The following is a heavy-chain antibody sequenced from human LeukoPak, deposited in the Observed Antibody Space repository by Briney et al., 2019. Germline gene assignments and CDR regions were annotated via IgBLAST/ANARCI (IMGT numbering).Heavy chain of an antibody. J-gene: IGHJ4*02. V-gene: IGHV1-2*02. CDR2: INPNSGGT. D-gene: IGHD6-6*01. Sequence: ASVKVSCKASGYSFTGYYMHWVRQAPGQGLEWMGWINPNSGGTHYAQKFQGRVTMTRDTSISTAYMELSSLRSDDTAIYYCARGPYSTSPHSDYWGQGTLVTVSS. CDR3: ARGPYSTSPHSDY. CDR1: GYSFTGYY.